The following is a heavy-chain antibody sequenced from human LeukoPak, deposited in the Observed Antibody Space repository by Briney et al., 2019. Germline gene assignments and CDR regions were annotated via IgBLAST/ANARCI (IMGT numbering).Heavy chain of an antibody. CDR1: EFTFFTYS. CDR3: ARDNYDSSTPYYFDY. J-gene: IGHJ4*02. V-gene: IGHV3-7*01. CDR2: IKQDGSEK. Sequence: GGSLRLSCAASEFTFFTYSMSWVRQAPGKGLEWVANIKQDGSEKYYVDSVKGRFTISRDNAKNSLYLQMNSLRAEDTAVYYCARDNYDSSTPYYFDYWGQGTLVTVSS. D-gene: IGHD3-22*01.